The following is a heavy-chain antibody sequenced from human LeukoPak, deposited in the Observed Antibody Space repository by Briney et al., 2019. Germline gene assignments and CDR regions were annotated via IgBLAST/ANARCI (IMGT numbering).Heavy chain of an antibody. CDR2: MNPNSGNT. D-gene: IGHD2-21*01. CDR1: GYTFTGYD. CDR3: ARRLIRSDGMDV. V-gene: IGHV1-8*01. J-gene: IGHJ6*02. Sequence: ASVKVSCKASGYTFTGYDINWVRQATGQGLEWMGWMNPNSGNTGYAQKFQGRVTMTRNTSISTAYMELSSLRSEDTAVYYCARRLIRSDGMDVWGQGTTVPVSS.